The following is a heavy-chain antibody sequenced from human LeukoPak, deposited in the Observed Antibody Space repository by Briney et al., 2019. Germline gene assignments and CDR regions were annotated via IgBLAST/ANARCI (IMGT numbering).Heavy chain of an antibody. J-gene: IGHJ4*02. CDR3: ARDGSEKYSGSYYGGFDY. CDR2: IYSGGST. V-gene: IGHV3-53*05. CDR1: GFTVSSNY. Sequence: GGSLRLSCAASGFTVSSNYMSWVRQAPGKGLEWVSVIYSGGSTYYADSVKGRFTISRDNSKNTLYLQMNSLRAEDTAVYYCARDGSEKYSGSYYGGFDYWGQGTLVTVSS. D-gene: IGHD1-26*01.